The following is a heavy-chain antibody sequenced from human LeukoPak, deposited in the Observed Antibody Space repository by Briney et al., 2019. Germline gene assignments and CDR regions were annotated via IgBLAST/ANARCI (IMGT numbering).Heavy chain of an antibody. D-gene: IGHD2-2*01. CDR1: GFTFSSYA. CDR2: ISGSGGST. Sequence: HPGGSLRLSCAASGFTFSSYAMSWVRQAPGKGLEWVSAISGSGGSTYYADSVKGRFTISRDNSKNTLYLQMNSLRAEDTAVYYCAKDRDIVVVPAVHFDYWGQGTLVTVSS. J-gene: IGHJ4*02. CDR3: AKDRDIVVVPAVHFDY. V-gene: IGHV3-23*01.